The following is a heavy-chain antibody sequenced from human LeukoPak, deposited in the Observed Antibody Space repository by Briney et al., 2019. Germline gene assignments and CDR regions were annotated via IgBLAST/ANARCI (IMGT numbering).Heavy chain of an antibody. V-gene: IGHV1-69*13. Sequence: GASVKVSCKASGGTFSSYAISWVRQAPGQGLEWMGGIIPIFGTANYAQKFQGRVTITADESTSTAYMELSSLRSEDTAVYYCATAASMDIVVVPAASGSGLYYYYGMDVWGRGTTVTVSS. D-gene: IGHD2-2*03. J-gene: IGHJ6*02. CDR2: IIPIFGTA. CDR3: ATAASMDIVVVPAASGSGLYYYYGMDV. CDR1: GGTFSSYA.